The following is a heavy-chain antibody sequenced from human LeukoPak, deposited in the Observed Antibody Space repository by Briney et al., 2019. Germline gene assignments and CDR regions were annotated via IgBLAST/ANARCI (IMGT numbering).Heavy chain of an antibody. Sequence: GGTLRLSCAASGFSFSTYWMTWVRQAPGKGLEWVANMKQDGSEKYYVDSVKGRFTISRDNAKNSLYLEMNSLRAEDTAMFYCARDRRDGYNVLDYWGQGTLVTVSS. J-gene: IGHJ4*02. V-gene: IGHV3-7*01. CDR1: GFSFSTYW. D-gene: IGHD5-24*01. CDR2: MKQDGSEK. CDR3: ARDRRDGYNVLDY.